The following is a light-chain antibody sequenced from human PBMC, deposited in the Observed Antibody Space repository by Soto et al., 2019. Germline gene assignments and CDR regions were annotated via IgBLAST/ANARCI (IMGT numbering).Light chain of an antibody. CDR1: QSVGSA. Sequence: EIVMTQSPATLSVSPGETATLSCRASQSVGSAVAWYQHKPDQAPRLLIVGASIRATGVPGRFSGGGSGTEFPLTISCLQSEDFAVYYCQQYKNCPPLTFGGGTTVEIK. J-gene: IGKJ4*01. V-gene: IGKV3-15*01. CDR3: QQYKNCPPLT. CDR2: GAS.